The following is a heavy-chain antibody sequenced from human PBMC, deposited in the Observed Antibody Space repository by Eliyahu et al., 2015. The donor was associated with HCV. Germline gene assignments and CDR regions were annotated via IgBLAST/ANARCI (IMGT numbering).Heavy chain of an antibody. J-gene: IGHJ4*02. V-gene: IGHV1-8*01. D-gene: IGHD3-3*01. CDR3: ARGGYDFWSGLSNYFDY. CDR2: MNPNSGNT. Sequence: QVQLVQSGAEVKKPGASVKVSCKASGYTFTSYDINWVRQATGQGLEWMGWMNPNSGNTGYAQKFQGRVTMTRNTSISTAYMELSSLRSEDTAVYYCARGGYDFWSGLSNYFDYWGQGTLVTVSS. CDR1: GYTFTSYD.